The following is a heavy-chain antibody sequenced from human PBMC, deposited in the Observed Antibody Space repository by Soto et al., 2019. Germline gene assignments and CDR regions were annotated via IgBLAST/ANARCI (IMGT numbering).Heavy chain of an antibody. CDR2: IDPSESYT. Sequence: PGESLKISCKGSGYSFTSYWTSWVRQMPGKGLEWMGRIDPSESYTNYSPSFQGHVTISADKSISTANLQWSSLKASDTAMYYCASSPRGYCSSTSCRELGNYYGMDVWGQGTTVTVS. J-gene: IGHJ6*02. D-gene: IGHD2-2*01. CDR3: ASSPRGYCSSTSCRELGNYYGMDV. V-gene: IGHV5-10-1*01. CDR1: GYSFTSYW.